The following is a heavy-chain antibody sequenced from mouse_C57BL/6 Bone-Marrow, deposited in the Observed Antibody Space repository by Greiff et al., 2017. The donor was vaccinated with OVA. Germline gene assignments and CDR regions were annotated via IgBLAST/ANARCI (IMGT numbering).Heavy chain of an antibody. CDR1: GYTFTSYW. CDR2: IDPSDSYT. Sequence: QVQLQQSGAELVKPGASVKLSCKASGYTFTSYWMQWVKQRPGQGLEWIGEIDPSDSYTNYNQKFKGKATLTVDTSSSTAYMQLSSLTSEDSAVYYCARESYYGSSYGYFDVWGTGTTVTVSS. J-gene: IGHJ1*03. V-gene: IGHV1-50*01. CDR3: ARESYYGSSYGYFDV. D-gene: IGHD1-1*01.